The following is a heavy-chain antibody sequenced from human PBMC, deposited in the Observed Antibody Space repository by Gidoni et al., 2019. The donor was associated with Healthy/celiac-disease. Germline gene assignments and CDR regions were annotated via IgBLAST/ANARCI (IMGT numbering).Heavy chain of an antibody. J-gene: IGHJ5*02. CDR2: MNPNSGNT. D-gene: IGHD2-21*02. CDR1: GYTFTSYD. CDR3: ARGQTPIEKVVTAITWFDP. V-gene: IGHV1-8*01. Sequence: QVQLVQSGAEVKKPGASVKVSCKASGYTFTSYDINWVRQATGQGLEWMGWMNPNSGNTGYAQKFQGRVTMTRNTSISTAYMELSSLRSEDTAVYYCARGQTPIEKVVTAITWFDPWGQGTLVTVSS.